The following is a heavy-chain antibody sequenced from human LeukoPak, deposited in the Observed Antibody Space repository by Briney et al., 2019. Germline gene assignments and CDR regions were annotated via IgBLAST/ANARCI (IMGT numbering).Heavy chain of an antibody. J-gene: IGHJ6*02. V-gene: IGHV3-21*01. Sequence: PGGSLRLSCAASGFTFSSYSMNWVRQAPGKGREWFSSISSSSSYIYYADSVKGRFTISRDNAKNSLYLQMNSLRAEDTAVYYCAREVHFYYYGMDVWGQGTTVTVSS. CDR3: AREVHFYYYGMDV. CDR1: GFTFSSYS. CDR2: ISSSSSYI. D-gene: IGHD3-10*01.